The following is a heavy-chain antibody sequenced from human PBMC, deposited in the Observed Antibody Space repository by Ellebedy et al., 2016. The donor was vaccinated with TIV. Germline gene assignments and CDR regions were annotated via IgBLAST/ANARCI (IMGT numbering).Heavy chain of an antibody. CDR2: ISNTGSRT. J-gene: IGHJ6*02. D-gene: IGHD4-17*01. Sequence: PGGSLRLSYAASGFTFNSYAMSWVRQAPGKGLEWVSTISNTGSRTYYADSVEGRFIISRDNSKRTLYLQMNSLRAEDTAVYYCAKDKVFGDSKWEIDVWGQGTTVTVSS. V-gene: IGHV3-23*01. CDR1: GFTFNSYA. CDR3: AKDKVFGDSKWEIDV.